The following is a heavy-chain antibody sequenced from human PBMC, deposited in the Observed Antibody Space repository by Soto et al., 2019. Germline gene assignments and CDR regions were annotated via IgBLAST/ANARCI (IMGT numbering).Heavy chain of an antibody. CDR1: GGTFSSYA. Sequence: GASVKVSCKASGGTFSSYAISWVRQAPGQGLEWMGGIIPIFGTANYAQKFQGRVTITADESTSTAYMELSSLRSEDTAVYYCARGSSSWYYYYGMDVWRQGTTVTVSS. D-gene: IGHD6-13*01. J-gene: IGHJ6*02. V-gene: IGHV1-69*13. CDR2: IIPIFGTA. CDR3: ARGSSSWYYYYGMDV.